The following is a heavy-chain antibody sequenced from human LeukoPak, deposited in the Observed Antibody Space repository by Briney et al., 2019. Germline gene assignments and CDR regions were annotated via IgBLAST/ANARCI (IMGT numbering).Heavy chain of an antibody. CDR2: IYYSGNT. J-gene: IGHJ5*02. V-gene: IGHV4-59*12. CDR1: GGSISSYY. Sequence: SETLSLTCTVSGGSISSYYWSWIRQPPGKGLEWIGYIYYSGNTNYNPSLKSRVTISVDTPKNQFSLKLSSVTAADTAVYYCAREVPGCSGGSCYSTGSWFDPWGQGTLVTVSS. D-gene: IGHD2-15*01. CDR3: AREVPGCSGGSCYSTGSWFDP.